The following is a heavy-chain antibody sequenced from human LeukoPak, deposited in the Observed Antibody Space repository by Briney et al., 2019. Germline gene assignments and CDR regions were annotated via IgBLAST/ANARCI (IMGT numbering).Heavy chain of an antibody. CDR3: ARRDYYDSSGYGYYYYYGMDV. CDR1: GGSFSGYY. Sequence: SETLSLTCAVYGGSFSGYYWSWIRQPPGKGLEWIGEINHSGITNYNPSLKSRVTISVDTSKNQFSLKLSSVTAADTAVYYCARRDYYDSSGYGYYYYYGMDVWGQGTTVTVSS. D-gene: IGHD3-22*01. V-gene: IGHV4-34*01. CDR2: INHSGIT. J-gene: IGHJ6*02.